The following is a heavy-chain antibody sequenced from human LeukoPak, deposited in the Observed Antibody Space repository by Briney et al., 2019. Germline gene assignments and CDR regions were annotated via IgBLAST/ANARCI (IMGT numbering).Heavy chain of an antibody. CDR1: GYTFTSYG. CDR3: ARGQVVVAANGYGMDV. Sequence: ASVKVSCKASGYTFTSYGISWVRQAPGQGLEWMGWISAYNGNTNYAQKLQGRVTMTTDTSTSTAYMELRSLRSDDTAVYYCARGQVVVAANGYGMDVWGQGTTVTVSS. V-gene: IGHV1-18*01. J-gene: IGHJ6*02. D-gene: IGHD2-15*01. CDR2: ISAYNGNT.